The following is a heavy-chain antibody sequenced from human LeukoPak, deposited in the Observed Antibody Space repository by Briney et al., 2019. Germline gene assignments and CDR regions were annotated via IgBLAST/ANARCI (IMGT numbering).Heavy chain of an antibody. D-gene: IGHD1-1*01. CDR2: ISSSSSYI. V-gene: IGHV3-21*01. J-gene: IGHJ6*03. CDR1: GFTFSSYS. Sequence: KSGGSLRLSCAASGFTFSSYSMNWVRQAPGKGLEWVSSISSSSSYIYYADSVKGRFTISRDNAKNSLYLQMNSLRAEDTAVYYCAKRTERREYYYYYYYMDVWGKGTTVTVSS. CDR3: AKRTERREYYYYYYYMDV.